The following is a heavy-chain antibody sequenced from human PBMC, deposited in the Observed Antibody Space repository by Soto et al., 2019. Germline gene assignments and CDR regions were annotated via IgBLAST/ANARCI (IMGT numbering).Heavy chain of an antibody. J-gene: IGHJ6*02. CDR1: GGSISSGGYY. V-gene: IGHV4-31*03. Sequence: SETLSLTCTVSGGSISSGGYYWSWIRQHPGKGLEWIGYIYYSGSTYYNPSLKSRVTISVDTSKNQFSLKLSSVTAADTAVYYCARAERTYGSGSYYYYGMDVWGQGTTVTVS. CDR2: IYYSGST. D-gene: IGHD3-10*01. CDR3: ARAERTYGSGSYYYYGMDV.